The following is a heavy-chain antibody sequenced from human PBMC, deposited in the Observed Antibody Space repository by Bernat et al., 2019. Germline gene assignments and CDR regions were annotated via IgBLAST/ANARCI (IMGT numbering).Heavy chain of an antibody. Sequence: QVQLVESGGGVVQPGRSLRLSCAASGFTFSSYGMHWVRQAPGKGLEWVAVIWYDGSNKYYADSVKGRFTISRDNSKNTLYLQMNILRAEDTAVYYCARDGDIVATIAFAAPAFDIWGQGTMVTVSS. CDR2: IWYDGSNK. J-gene: IGHJ3*02. D-gene: IGHD5-12*01. CDR3: ARDGDIVATIAFAAPAFDI. V-gene: IGHV3-33*01. CDR1: GFTFSSYG.